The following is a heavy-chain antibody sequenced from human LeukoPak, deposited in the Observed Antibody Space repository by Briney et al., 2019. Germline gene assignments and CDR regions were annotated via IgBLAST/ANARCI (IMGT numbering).Heavy chain of an antibody. D-gene: IGHD3-10*01. V-gene: IGHV4-38-2*01. CDR3: AGPGSGFDY. CDR1: GLTFSTYW. Sequence: PGGSLRLSCAASGLTFSTYWMSWIRQPPGKGLEWIGSIYYSGSTYYNPSLKSRVTISLDTSKNQFSLKLSSVTAADTAVYYCAGPGSGFDYWGQGTLVTVSS. CDR2: IYYSGST. J-gene: IGHJ4*02.